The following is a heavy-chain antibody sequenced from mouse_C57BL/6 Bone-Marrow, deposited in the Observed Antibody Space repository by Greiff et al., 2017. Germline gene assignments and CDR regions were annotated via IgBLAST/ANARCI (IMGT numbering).Heavy chain of an antibody. D-gene: IGHD4-1*01. V-gene: IGHV1-82*01. CDR3: ARERELGPYFDY. Sequence: QVQLQQSGPELVKPGASVKISCKASGYAFSSSWMNWVKQRPGKGLEWIGRIYPGDGDTNYNGKFKGKATLTADKSSSTAYMQLSSLTSEDSAVYFCARERELGPYFDYWGQGTTLTVSS. CDR1: GYAFSSSW. J-gene: IGHJ2*01. CDR2: IYPGDGDT.